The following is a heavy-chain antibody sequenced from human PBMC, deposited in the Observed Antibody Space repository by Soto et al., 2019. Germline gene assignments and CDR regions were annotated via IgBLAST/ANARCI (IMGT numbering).Heavy chain of an antibody. CDR1: GGSIRSSNYY. CDR2: IYYSGNT. V-gene: IGHV4-39*01. J-gene: IGHJ5*02. D-gene: IGHD2-8*02. CDR3: ERNKERGERQLVEFDT. Sequence: NPSETLSLTCTVSGGSIRSSNYYWAWIRQPPGKGLEWIASIYYSGNTYYDPPLKSRVTISVDTSKNQFSLTLRSVTATDTAVYFCERNKERGERQLVEFDTWGQGTLVAVSS.